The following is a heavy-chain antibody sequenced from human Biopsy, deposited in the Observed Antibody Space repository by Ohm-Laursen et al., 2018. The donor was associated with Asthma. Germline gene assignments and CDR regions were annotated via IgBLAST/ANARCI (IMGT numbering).Heavy chain of an antibody. J-gene: IGHJ4*02. Sequence: SSLRLSCAASGFKFDEYTMHWVRQAPGKGLEWVSGISWNSATIGYVDSVEGRFTISRDNAKNSVFLHMDSLRPEDTAFYYCAKVRSDWVITESFDYWGQGVLVTVSS. CDR2: ISWNSATI. CDR3: AKVRSDWVITESFDY. V-gene: IGHV3-9*01. CDR1: GFKFDEYT. D-gene: IGHD3-22*01.